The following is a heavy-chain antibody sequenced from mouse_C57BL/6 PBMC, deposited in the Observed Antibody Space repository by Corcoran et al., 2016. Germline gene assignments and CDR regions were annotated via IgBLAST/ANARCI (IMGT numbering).Heavy chain of an antibody. CDR2: INPNNGGT. CDR1: GYTFTDYY. D-gene: IGHD1-1*02. V-gene: IGHV1-26*01. J-gene: IGHJ4*01. CDR3: SRAGGNDAMDY. Sequence: EVQLQQSGPELVKPGASVKISCKASGYTFTDYYMNWVKKSHGKSLEWIGDINPNNGGTSYNQKFKGKATLTVDKSSSTAYMELRSLTSEDSAVYYCSRAGGNDAMDYWVQGTSVTVSS.